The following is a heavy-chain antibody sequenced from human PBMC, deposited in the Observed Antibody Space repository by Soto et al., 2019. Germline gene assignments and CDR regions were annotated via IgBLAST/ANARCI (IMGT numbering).Heavy chain of an antibody. J-gene: IGHJ4*02. Sequence: ASVKVSCKASGYTFTSYGISWVRQAPGQGLEWMGWISAYNGNTNYAQKLQGRVTMTTDTSTSTAYMELRSLRSDDTAVYFCTTKGGASYGSEYYFDYWGQGTLVTVSS. CDR2: ISAYNGNT. CDR3: TTKGGASYGSEYYFDY. D-gene: IGHD3-10*01. CDR1: GYTFTSYG. V-gene: IGHV1-18*01.